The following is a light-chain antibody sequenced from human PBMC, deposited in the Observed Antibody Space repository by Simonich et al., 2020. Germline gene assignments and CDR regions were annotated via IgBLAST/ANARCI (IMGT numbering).Light chain of an antibody. CDR2: AAS. V-gene: IGKV1-8*01. CDR1: QSVSSY. CDR3: QQYYSYPLT. J-gene: IGKJ4*01. Sequence: MTQSPATLSVSPGERATLSCRASQSVSSYLAWYQQKPGKAPKLLIYAASTLQSGVPARFSGSGSGTDFTXTISCLQSEDFATYYCQQYYSYPLTFGGGTKVEIK.